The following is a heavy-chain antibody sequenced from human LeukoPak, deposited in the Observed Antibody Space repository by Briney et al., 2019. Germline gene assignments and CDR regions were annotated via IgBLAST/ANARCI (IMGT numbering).Heavy chain of an antibody. CDR2: ISGESKYI. Sequence: GGSLRLSCAAAGFTFSSSSMNWVRQTPGKGLEWVSSISGESKYIYYADSVTGRFTISRGNAKNSLYLQMSTLRAEDTAVYYCARGAVFQGNYDYWGQGTQVTVSS. V-gene: IGHV3-21*01. J-gene: IGHJ4*02. CDR3: ARGAVFQGNYDY. D-gene: IGHD3-10*01. CDR1: GFTFSSSS.